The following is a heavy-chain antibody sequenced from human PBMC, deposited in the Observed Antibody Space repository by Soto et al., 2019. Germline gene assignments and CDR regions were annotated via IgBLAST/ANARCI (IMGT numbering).Heavy chain of an antibody. CDR1: EYTFSDAW. Sequence: LRRSWGVFEYTFSDAWMSWVRQAPGKGLEWVARINRKIDGETTDCAAPVEGRFTIARDDSKNTLYLQMSSLKIEDTAVYFCTADHWSWGQGTLVTVSS. J-gene: IGHJ4*02. CDR2: INRKIDGETT. CDR3: TADHWS. V-gene: IGHV3-15*01. D-gene: IGHD3-3*01.